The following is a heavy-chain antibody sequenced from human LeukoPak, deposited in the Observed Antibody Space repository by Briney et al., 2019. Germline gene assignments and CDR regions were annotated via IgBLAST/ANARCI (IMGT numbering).Heavy chain of an antibody. D-gene: IGHD6-25*01. CDR1: GYTFTGYY. CDR2: INPNSGGT. Sequence: ASVKVSCKASGYTFTGYYMHWVRQAPGQGLEWMGWINPNSGGTNYAQKFQGRVTMTRDTSISTAYMELSRLRSDDTAVYYCARERLGGSNWFDPWGQGSLVTVSS. J-gene: IGHJ5*02. CDR3: ARERLGGSNWFDP. V-gene: IGHV1-2*02.